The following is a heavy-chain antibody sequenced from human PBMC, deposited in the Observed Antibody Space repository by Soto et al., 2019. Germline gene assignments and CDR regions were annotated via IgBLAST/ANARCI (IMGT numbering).Heavy chain of an antibody. CDR2: IYYSGST. CDR3: ARERTGDPTFFDY. CDR1: GGSVSSGSYY. Sequence: PSETLSLTCTVSGGSVSSGSYYWSWIRQPPGKGLEWIGYIYYSGSTTYNPSLKRRVTIAVDTSKNQFSLKLSSVTAADTAVYYCARERTGDPTFFDYWGQGTLVPVSS. D-gene: IGHD1-1*01. J-gene: IGHJ4*02. V-gene: IGHV4-61*01.